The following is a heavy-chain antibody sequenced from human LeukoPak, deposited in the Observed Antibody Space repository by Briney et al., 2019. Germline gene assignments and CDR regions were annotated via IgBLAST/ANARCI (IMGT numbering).Heavy chain of an antibody. J-gene: IGHJ4*02. CDR2: IKSDGSAT. V-gene: IGHV3-74*01. D-gene: IGHD2-2*03. CDR3: AMDINGDLFHV. Sequence: PGGSLRLSCAGSVFSFSSYWMHWVRQPPEKGLEWVFSIKSDGSATAYADSVKGRFSMSTDSAKYTASLHMNSLRVEDTAMYYCAMDINGDLFHVWGQGTPVTVSS. CDR1: VFSFSSYW.